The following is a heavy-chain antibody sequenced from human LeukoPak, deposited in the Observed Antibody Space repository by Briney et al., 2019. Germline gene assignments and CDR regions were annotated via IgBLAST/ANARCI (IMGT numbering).Heavy chain of an antibody. V-gene: IGHV3-23*01. CDR3: ARYFHD. CDR2: ISDTGGNT. Sequence: GGSLRLSCASSGFTFSSNAMNWVRQAPGKGLEWISAISDTGGNTDYADSVRGRFTVSRDNSKNTLYLQMNSLRVEDTAVYYCARYFHDWGQGTLVTVSS. CDR1: GFTFSSNA. J-gene: IGHJ4*02.